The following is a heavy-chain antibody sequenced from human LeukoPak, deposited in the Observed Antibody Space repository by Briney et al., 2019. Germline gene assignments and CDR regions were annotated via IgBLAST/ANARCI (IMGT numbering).Heavy chain of an antibody. V-gene: IGHV1-2*02. CDR2: INPNSGGT. CDR3: ARDPSDTAMVIGY. D-gene: IGHD5-18*01. CDR1: GYTFTSYY. Sequence: ASVKVSCKASGYTFTSYYMHWVRQAPGQGLEWMGWINPNSGGTNYAQKFQGRVTMTRDTSISTAYMELSRLRSDDTAVYYCARDPSDTAMVIGYWGQGTLVTVSS. J-gene: IGHJ4*02.